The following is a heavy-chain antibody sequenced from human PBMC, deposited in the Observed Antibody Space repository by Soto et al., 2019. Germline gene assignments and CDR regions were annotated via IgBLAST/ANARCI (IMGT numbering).Heavy chain of an antibody. Sequence: EVQLVESGGGLVQPGGSLRLSCAASGFTFSDHYMDWVRQAPGKGLEWVGRTRNKVNSYTTEYAASVKGRFTISRDDSKNSLYRQMHSLKTEDTAVYYCARDYGSGRGWFDPWGQGTLVTVSS. V-gene: IGHV3-72*01. D-gene: IGHD3-10*01. CDR3: ARDYGSGRGWFDP. CDR2: TRNKVNSYTT. J-gene: IGHJ5*02. CDR1: GFTFSDHY.